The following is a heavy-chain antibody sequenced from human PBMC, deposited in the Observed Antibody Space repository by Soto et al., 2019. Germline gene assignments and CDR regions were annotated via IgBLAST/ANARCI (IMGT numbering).Heavy chain of an antibody. CDR3: AREGKRTYTWNYKKALVAFDI. CDR2: ISAYNGNT. J-gene: IGHJ3*02. CDR1: GYSFTSYG. V-gene: IGHV1-18*04. D-gene: IGHD1-7*01. Sequence: SVKLSCKASGYSFTSYGVIWVRQAPGQGLEWMGWISAYNGNTNYAQKLQGRVTMTTDTSTSTAYMELRSLRSDDTAVYYCAREGKRTYTWNYKKALVAFDICGQGTMVTVSS.